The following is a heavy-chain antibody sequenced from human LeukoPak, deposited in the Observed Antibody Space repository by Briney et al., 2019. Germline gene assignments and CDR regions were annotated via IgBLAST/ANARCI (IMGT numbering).Heavy chain of an antibody. J-gene: IGHJ6*04. CDR1: GFTFTNNF. Sequence: PGGSLRLSCAASGFTFTNNFMSWVRQVPGKGLEWVANIKQDGSETTYADSVRGRFTIFRDNAKDSVYLQMNSLRAEDTAVYYCAELSITMIGGVWGKGTTVTISS. D-gene: IGHD3-10*02. CDR2: IKQDGSET. CDR3: AELSITMIGGV. V-gene: IGHV3-7*01.